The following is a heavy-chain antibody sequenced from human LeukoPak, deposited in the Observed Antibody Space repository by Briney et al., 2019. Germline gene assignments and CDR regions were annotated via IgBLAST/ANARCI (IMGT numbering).Heavy chain of an antibody. CDR1: GGSISSYY. V-gene: IGHV4-39*07. CDR2: IYYSGST. D-gene: IGHD3-10*01. J-gene: IGHJ4*02. Sequence: PSETLSLTCTVSGGSISSYYWGWIRQPPGKGLEWIGSIYYSGSTYYNPSLKSRVTISVDTSKNQFSLKLSSVTAADTAVYYCARGSYGSGSYYNPIFDYWGQGTLVTVSS. CDR3: ARGSYGSGSYYNPIFDY.